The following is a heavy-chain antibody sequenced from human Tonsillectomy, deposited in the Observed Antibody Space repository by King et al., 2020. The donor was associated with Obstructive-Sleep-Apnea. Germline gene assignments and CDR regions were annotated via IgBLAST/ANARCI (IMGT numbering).Heavy chain of an antibody. D-gene: IGHD3-3*01. J-gene: IGHJ4*02. CDR3: AKSLIDFWSGYDDY. CDR2: IRYDGSNK. V-gene: IGHV3-30*02. CDR1: GFTFNDYG. Sequence: VQLVESGGGVVQPGRSLRLSCAASGFTFNDYGMHWVRQAPGKGLEWVAFIRYDGSNKYYADSVKGRFTISRDNSKNTLYLQMNSLRSEDTAVYYCAKSLIDFWSGYDDYWGQGTLVTGSS.